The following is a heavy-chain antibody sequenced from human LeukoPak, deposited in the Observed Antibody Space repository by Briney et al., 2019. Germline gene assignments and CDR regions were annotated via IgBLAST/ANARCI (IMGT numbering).Heavy chain of an antibody. CDR3: AKKAQYNGNYPLDY. D-gene: IGHD1-26*01. Sequence: PGRSLRLSCAASGFTFSSYAMHWVRQAPGKGLEWAAVISYDGSNKYYADSVKGRFTISRDNSKNTLYLQMNSLRAEDTALYFCAKKAQYNGNYPLDYWGQGTLVTVSS. V-gene: IGHV3-30*04. CDR2: ISYDGSNK. J-gene: IGHJ4*02. CDR1: GFTFSSYA.